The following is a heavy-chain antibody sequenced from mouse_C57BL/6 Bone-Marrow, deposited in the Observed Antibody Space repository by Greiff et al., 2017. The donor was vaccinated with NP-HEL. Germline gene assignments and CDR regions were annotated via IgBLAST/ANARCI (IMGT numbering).Heavy chain of an antibody. V-gene: IGHV5-12*01. CDR3: ASHYYGSSYWYFDV. J-gene: IGHJ1*03. CDR1: GFTFSDYY. CDR2: ISNGGGST. Sequence: EVQGVESGGGLVQPGGSLKLSCAASGFTFSDYYMYWVRQTPEKRLEWVAYISNGGGSTYYPDTVKGRSTISRDNAKNTLYLQMSRLKSEDTAMYYCASHYYGSSYWYFDVWGTGTTVTVSS. D-gene: IGHD1-1*01.